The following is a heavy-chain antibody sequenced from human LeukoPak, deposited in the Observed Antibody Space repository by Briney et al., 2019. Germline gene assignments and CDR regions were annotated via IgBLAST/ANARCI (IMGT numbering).Heavy chain of an antibody. J-gene: IGHJ4*02. CDR3: ARAASSTSKNFDY. CDR1: GFTFSDYY. CDR2: ISGSGGST. D-gene: IGHD2-2*01. V-gene: IGHV3-23*01. Sequence: GGSLRLSCAASGFTFSDYYMSWIRQAPGKGLEWVSAISGSGGSTYYADSVKGRFTISRDNSKNTLYLQMNSLRAEDTAVYYCARAASSTSKNFDYWGQGILVTVSS.